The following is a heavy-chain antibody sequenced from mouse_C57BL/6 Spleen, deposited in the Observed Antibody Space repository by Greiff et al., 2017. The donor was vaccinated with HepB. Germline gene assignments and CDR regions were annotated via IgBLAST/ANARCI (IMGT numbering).Heavy chain of an antibody. D-gene: IGHD4-1*01. J-gene: IGHJ1*03. CDR2: IDPSDSYT. V-gene: IGHV1-69*01. CDR1: GYTFTSYW. CDR3: ARRGTGPWYFDV. Sequence: QVQLQQPGAELVMPGASVKLSCKASGYTFTSYWMHWVKQRPGQGLEWIGEIDPSDSYTNYHQKFKGKSTLTVDKSSSTAYMQLSSLTSEDSAVYYCARRGTGPWYFDVWGTGTTVTFSS.